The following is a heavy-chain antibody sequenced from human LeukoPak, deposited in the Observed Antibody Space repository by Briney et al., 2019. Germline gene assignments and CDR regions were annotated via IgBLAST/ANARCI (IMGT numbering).Heavy chain of an antibody. D-gene: IGHD6-19*01. CDR1: GYTCTSYG. Sequence: ASAKVSCKASGYTCTSYGISWVRQAPGQGLEWMGWISAYNGNTNYAQKLQGRVTMTTDTSTSTAYMELRSLRSDDTAVYYCARPHSSGWDNYYYYYGMDVWGQGTTVTVSS. CDR3: ARPHSSGWDNYYYYYGMDV. CDR2: ISAYNGNT. V-gene: IGHV1-18*01. J-gene: IGHJ6*02.